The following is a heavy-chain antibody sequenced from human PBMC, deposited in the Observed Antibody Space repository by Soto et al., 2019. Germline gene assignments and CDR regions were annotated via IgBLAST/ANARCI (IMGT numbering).Heavy chain of an antibody. J-gene: IGHJ4*02. Sequence: EVQLLESGGGLVQPGGSLRLSCAASGFTFSSYAMSWVRQAPGKGLEWVSAISGSGGSTYYADSVKGRFTISRDNSKNKMYMQMHSLRAEDTAVYYCAKAARYYYEILTGYLYYFDYWGQGTLVTVSS. V-gene: IGHV3-23*01. CDR3: AKAARYYYEILTGYLYYFDY. CDR1: GFTFSSYA. D-gene: IGHD3-9*01. CDR2: ISGSGGST.